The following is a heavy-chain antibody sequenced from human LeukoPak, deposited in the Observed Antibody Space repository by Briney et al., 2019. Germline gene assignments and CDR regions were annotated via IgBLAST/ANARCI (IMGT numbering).Heavy chain of an antibody. CDR2: INHSGST. J-gene: IGHJ5*02. CDR1: GGSFSGYY. D-gene: IGHD4-17*01. CDR3: TRDTGTTGEVKFDP. V-gene: IGHV4-34*01. Sequence: PSETLSLTCVVYGGSFSGYYWTWIRQSPGKGLEWIGEINHSGSTNFNPSLKSRVTMSVDTSKSQFSLNLMSVTATDTAVYYCTRDTGTTGEVKFDPWGQGTLVTVSS.